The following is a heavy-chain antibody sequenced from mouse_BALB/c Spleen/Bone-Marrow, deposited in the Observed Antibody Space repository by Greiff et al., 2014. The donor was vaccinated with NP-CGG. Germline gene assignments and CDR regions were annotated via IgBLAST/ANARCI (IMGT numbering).Heavy chain of an antibody. CDR1: GYSFTGYT. CDR2: INPYNSDT. Sequence: EVQLQQSGPELVKPGASMKISCKASGYSFTGYTMHWVKQSHGENLEWIGLINPYNSDTYYNQRFKDKATLTVDKSSSTAYMELLSLTSEDYAVYYCVRGEDGFTSWGQGTLVTVSA. V-gene: IGHV1S46*01. J-gene: IGHJ3*01. CDR3: VRGEDGFTS.